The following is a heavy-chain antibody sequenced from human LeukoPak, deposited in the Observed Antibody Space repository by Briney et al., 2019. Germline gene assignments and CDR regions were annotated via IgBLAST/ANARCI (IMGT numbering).Heavy chain of an antibody. CDR1: GGSISSGSYY. CDR3: ASSSSYSSSWGYYYYYYYMDV. Sequence: SQTLSLTCTVSGGSISSGSYYWSWIRQPAGKGLEWIGRIYTSGSTNYNPSLKSRVTISVGTSKNQFSLKLSSVTAADTAVYYCASSSSYSSSWGYYYYYYYMDVWGKGTTVTVSS. J-gene: IGHJ6*03. V-gene: IGHV4-61*02. CDR2: IYTSGST. D-gene: IGHD6-13*01.